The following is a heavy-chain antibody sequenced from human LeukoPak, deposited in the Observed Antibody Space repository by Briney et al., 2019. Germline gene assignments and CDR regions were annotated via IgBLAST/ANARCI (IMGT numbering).Heavy chain of an antibody. J-gene: IGHJ5*02. V-gene: IGHV4-59*01. Sequence: SETLSLTCTVSGGSMKDYYWSWIRQLPGKGLEWIGYIYYSGSTNYNPSLKSRVTISVDTSNNQFSLRLSSVTAADTAVYYCARDSWSNWFDPWGQGTLVTVSS. CDR1: GGSMKDYY. CDR3: ARDSWSNWFDP. CDR2: IYYSGST. D-gene: IGHD2-8*01.